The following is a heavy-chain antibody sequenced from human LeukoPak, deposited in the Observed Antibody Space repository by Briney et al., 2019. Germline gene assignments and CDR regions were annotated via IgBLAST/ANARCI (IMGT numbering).Heavy chain of an antibody. J-gene: IGHJ4*02. CDR2: INHSGST. V-gene: IGHV4-34*01. Sequence: GSLRLSCAASGFTFRNYAMGWVRQPPGKGLEWIGEINHSGSTNYNPSLKSRVTISVDTSKNQFSLKLSSVTAADTAVYYCARGRVSSGMGYWGQGTLVTVSS. D-gene: IGHD6-19*01. CDR1: GFTFRNYA. CDR3: ARGRVSSGMGY.